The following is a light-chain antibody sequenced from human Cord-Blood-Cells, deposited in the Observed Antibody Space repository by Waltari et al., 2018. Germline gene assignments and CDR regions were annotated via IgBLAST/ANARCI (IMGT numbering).Light chain of an antibody. V-gene: IGLV2-14*01. CDR1: SSDVGGYTN. J-gene: IGLJ1*01. Sequence: QSALTQPASVSGSPGQPITISCTGTSSDVGGYTNVSWYQQHPGKAPKLMIYEVSNRPSGVSNRFSGSKSGNTASLTISGLQAEDEADYYCSSYTSSSTYVFGTGTKVTVL. CDR2: EVS. CDR3: SSYTSSSTYV.